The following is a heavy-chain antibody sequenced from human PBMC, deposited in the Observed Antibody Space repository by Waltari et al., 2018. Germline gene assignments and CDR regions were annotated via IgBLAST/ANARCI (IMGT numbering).Heavy chain of an antibody. CDR2: ISNDGTKI. D-gene: IGHD2-8*01. Sequence: QVQLVESGGGVVQPGGSLRLSRAAHGFTFSSDGVHWVRTAPGKGLEWVAAISNDGTKIWYADSVKGRFTISRDNSQSTLYVQMSSLRPEDTALYYCAREIRHGVNFAYWGQGTLVTVSS. V-gene: IGHV3-30*04. J-gene: IGHJ4*02. CDR3: AREIRHGVNFAY. CDR1: GFTFSSDG.